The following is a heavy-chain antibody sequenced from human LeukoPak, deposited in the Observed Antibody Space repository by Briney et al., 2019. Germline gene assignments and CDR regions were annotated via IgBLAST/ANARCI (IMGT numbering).Heavy chain of an antibody. Sequence: PGGSLRLSCAASGFMFDDYAMHWVRQVPGRGLEWVSLISGDGGSTFYADSVRGRFTISRDNTRKSLSLQMSSLRSEDTALYYCARESETSGWYDYWGQGTLVTVSS. D-gene: IGHD6-19*01. CDR1: GFMFDDYA. V-gene: IGHV3-43*02. J-gene: IGHJ4*02. CDR2: ISGDGGST. CDR3: ARESETSGWYDY.